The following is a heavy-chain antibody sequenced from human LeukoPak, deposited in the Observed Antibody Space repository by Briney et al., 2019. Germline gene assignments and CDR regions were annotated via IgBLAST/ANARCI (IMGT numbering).Heavy chain of an antibody. CDR2: ISSTSSYR. CDR1: GFPFSSYG. V-gene: IGHV3-21*01. D-gene: IGHD3-10*01. CDR3: ARDHFDSGSFGLAFDI. Sequence: GGSLRLSCVASGFPFSSYGMNWVRQAPGKGLEWVSSISSTSSYRSYAESVKGRFTVSRDNAKNSLHLQINSLRAEDTAVYYCARDHFDSGSFGLAFDIWGQGTMVTVSS. J-gene: IGHJ3*02.